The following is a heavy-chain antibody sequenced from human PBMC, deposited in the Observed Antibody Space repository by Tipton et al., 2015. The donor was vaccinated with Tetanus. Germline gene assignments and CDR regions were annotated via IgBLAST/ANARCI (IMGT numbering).Heavy chain of an antibody. D-gene: IGHD2-21*02. V-gene: IGHV5-10-1*01. CDR3: ARRGSPAIRGFAY. CDR2: TDPSDSYS. J-gene: IGHJ4*02. Sequence: QLVQSGPEVKKPGESLRISCKASGYSFSDNWINWVRQVPGKGLEWMGPTDPSDSYSNLSPSFEGHVSISIDKPINTAYLQWTSLRASDTAIYYCARRGSPAIRGFAYWGLGTLVTVSS. CDR1: GYSFSDNW.